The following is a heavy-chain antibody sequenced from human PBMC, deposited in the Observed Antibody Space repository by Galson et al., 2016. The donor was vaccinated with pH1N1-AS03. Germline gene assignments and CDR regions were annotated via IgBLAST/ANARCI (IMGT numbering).Heavy chain of an antibody. CDR3: TRSAPRGGHEPFDF. J-gene: IGHJ4*02. D-gene: IGHD5-12*01. CDR1: GFALIDYR. CDR2: IDPTSTYI. Sequence: SLRLSCAASGFALIDYRMHWVRQAPGKGLEWVSSIDPTSTYIYYADSPTGRFTISRDNAFNSLYLQMNSLRVDDTAVYFCTRSAPRGGHEPFDFWRQGPPVTVSP. V-gene: IGHV3-21*01.